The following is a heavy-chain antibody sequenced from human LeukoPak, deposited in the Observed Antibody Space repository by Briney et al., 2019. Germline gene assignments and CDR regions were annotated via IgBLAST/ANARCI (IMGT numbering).Heavy chain of an antibody. V-gene: IGHV4-39*07. J-gene: IGHJ3*02. D-gene: IGHD1-26*01. Sequence: SETLSLTCTVSGGSISSSSYYWGWIRQPPGKGLEWIGSIYYSGSTYYNPSLKSRVTISVNTSKNQFSLKLSSVTAADTAVYYCARGGVNEWELLVEAFDIWGQGTMVTVSS. CDR1: GGSISSSSYY. CDR2: IYYSGST. CDR3: ARGGVNEWELLVEAFDI.